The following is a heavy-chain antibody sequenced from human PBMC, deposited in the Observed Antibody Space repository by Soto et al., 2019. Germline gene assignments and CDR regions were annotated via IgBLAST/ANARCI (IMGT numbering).Heavy chain of an antibody. J-gene: IGHJ4*02. Sequence: GGSLRLSCAASGFTFSSYEMNWVRQAAGKWLEWVSAISGSGVSTHYADSVKGRFTISRDNSKNTLYLEMNSPRADDTAVYYCAKEYSYDSPVYKRFGYWGQGPLVTVSS. CDR3: AKEYSYDSPVYKRFGY. CDR1: GFTFSSYE. D-gene: IGHD3-22*01. CDR2: ISGSGVST. V-gene: IGHV3-23*01.